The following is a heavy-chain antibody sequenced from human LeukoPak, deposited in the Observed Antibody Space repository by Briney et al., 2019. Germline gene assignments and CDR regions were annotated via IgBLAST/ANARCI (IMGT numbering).Heavy chain of an antibody. J-gene: IGHJ4*02. CDR1: GFTFSDYY. V-gene: IGHV3-11*04. D-gene: IGHD3-9*01. CDR3: ARDPGEPEYFDWLLSYFDY. Sequence: GGSLRLSCAASGFTFSDYYMSWIRQAPGKGLEWISYISSSGSTIYYADSVKGRFTISRDNSKNTLYLQMNSLRAEDTAVYYCARDPGEPEYFDWLLSYFDYWGQGTLVTVSS. CDR2: ISSSGSTI.